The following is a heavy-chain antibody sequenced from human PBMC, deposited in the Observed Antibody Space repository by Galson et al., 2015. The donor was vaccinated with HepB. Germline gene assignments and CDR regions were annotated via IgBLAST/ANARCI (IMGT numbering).Heavy chain of an antibody. CDR1: GFTFDDYA. V-gene: IGHV3-9*01. CDR3: AIASYSYESTGYGFAFDV. CDR2: VNWKSGNI. D-gene: IGHD3-22*01. Sequence: SLRLSCAPSGFTFDDYAMHWVRQAPGKGLEWVSGVNWKSGNIGYADSVKGRFTISRDNAKTSLYLQTNSLRAEDTALYYCAIASYSYESTGYGFAFDVWGQGTMVTVSS. J-gene: IGHJ3*01.